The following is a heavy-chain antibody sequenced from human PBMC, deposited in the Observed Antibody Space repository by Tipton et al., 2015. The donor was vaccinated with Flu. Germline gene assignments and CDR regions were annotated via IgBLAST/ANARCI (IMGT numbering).Heavy chain of an antibody. CDR2: IYYSGST. Sequence: TLSLTCTVSGGSISSSSYYWGWIRQPPGKGLEWIGSIYYSGSTYYNPSLKSRVTISVDTSKNQFSLKLSSVTAADTAGYYCARDPFPGYDFWSGYYSSFDYWGQGTLVTVSS. J-gene: IGHJ4*02. D-gene: IGHD3-3*01. CDR1: GGSISSSSYY. V-gene: IGHV4-39*07. CDR3: ARDPFPGYDFWSGYYSSFDY.